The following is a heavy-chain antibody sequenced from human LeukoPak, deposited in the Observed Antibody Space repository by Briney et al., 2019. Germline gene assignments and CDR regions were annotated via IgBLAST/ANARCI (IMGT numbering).Heavy chain of an antibody. Sequence: GGSLRLSCAASGFTFSSYAMHWVRQAPGKGLEWVAVISYDGSNKYYADSVKGRFTISRDNSKNTLYLQMNSLRAEDTAVYYCARGRRQEPYYFDYWGQGTLVTVSS. CDR2: ISYDGSNK. D-gene: IGHD1-14*01. CDR3: ARGRRQEPYYFDY. V-gene: IGHV3-30-3*01. CDR1: GFTFSSYA. J-gene: IGHJ4*02.